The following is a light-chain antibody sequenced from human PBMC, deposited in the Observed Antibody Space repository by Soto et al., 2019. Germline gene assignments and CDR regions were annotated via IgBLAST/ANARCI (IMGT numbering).Light chain of an antibody. Sequence: EIVLTQSPATLSLSPGERATLSCRASQTVYTSLAWYQQKPGQSPRLLIYDASDRAAGIPARFSGSGSGTDFTLTISSLEPEDFAVYYCQQRGNWPLTFGGGTKVEIK. V-gene: IGKV3-11*01. CDR2: DAS. J-gene: IGKJ4*01. CDR3: QQRGNWPLT. CDR1: QTVYTS.